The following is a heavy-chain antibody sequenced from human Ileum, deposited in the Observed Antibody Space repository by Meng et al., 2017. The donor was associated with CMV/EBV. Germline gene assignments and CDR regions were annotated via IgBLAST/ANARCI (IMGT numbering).Heavy chain of an antibody. V-gene: IGHV3-9*01. Sequence: SLKISCAASGFTFDDYAMHWVRQAPGKGLEWVSGISWNSGSIGYADSVKGRFTISRDNAKNSLYLQMNSLRPDDTAFYYCAKDMGGYYGSGRNDYWGQGTLVTVSS. CDR3: AKDMGGYYGSGRNDY. CDR1: GFTFDDYA. J-gene: IGHJ4*02. CDR2: ISWNSGSI. D-gene: IGHD3-10*01.